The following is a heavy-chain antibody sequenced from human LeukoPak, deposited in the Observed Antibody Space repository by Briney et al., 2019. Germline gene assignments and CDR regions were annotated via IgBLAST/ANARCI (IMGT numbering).Heavy chain of an antibody. J-gene: IGHJ6*03. CDR1: GYSFTSYW. D-gene: IGHD2-2*01. Sequence: GESLKISCKGSGYSFTSYWIGWVRQMPGKGLEWMGIIYPGDSDTRYSPSFQGQVTISADQSISTAYLQWSSLKASDTAMYYCARHKPSGVVPAASQSYYYYYMDVWGKGTTVTVSS. CDR2: IYPGDSDT. V-gene: IGHV5-51*01. CDR3: ARHKPSGVVPAASQSYYYYYMDV.